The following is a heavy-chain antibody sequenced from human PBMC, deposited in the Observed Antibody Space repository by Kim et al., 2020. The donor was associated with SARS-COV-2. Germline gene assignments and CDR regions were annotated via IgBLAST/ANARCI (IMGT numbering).Heavy chain of an antibody. Sequence: KYYVDSVKGRFTISRDNAKNSLYLQMNSLRAEDTAVYYCAREGPSAAIGYWGQGTLVTVSS. CDR3: AREGPSAAIGY. V-gene: IGHV3-7*03. D-gene: IGHD2-2*01. CDR2: K. J-gene: IGHJ4*02.